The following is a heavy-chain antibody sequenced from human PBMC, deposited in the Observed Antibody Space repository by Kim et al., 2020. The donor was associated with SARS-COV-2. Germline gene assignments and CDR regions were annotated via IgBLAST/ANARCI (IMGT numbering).Heavy chain of an antibody. Sequence: GGSLRLSCAASGFTFSSYGMHWVRQAPGKGLEWVAVIWYDGSNKYYADSVKGRFTISRDNSKNTLYLQMNSLRAEDTAVYYCARPLEYCSSTSCYSYWYFDLWGRGTLLTVSS. D-gene: IGHD2-2*01. CDR3: ARPLEYCSSTSCYSYWYFDL. CDR1: GFTFSSYG. J-gene: IGHJ2*01. V-gene: IGHV3-33*01. CDR2: IWYDGSNK.